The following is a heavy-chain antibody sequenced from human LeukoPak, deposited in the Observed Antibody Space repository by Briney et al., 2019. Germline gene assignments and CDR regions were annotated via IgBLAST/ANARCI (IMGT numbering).Heavy chain of an antibody. CDR2: ISDSGGST. CDR3: AKEGSKSSSLDY. D-gene: IGHD6-13*01. J-gene: IGHJ4*02. V-gene: IGHV3-23*01. Sequence: GGSLRLSCAASGFTFSGYAMSWVRQAPGKGLEWVSTISDSGGSTYYADSVKGRFTISRDNSKNTLYLQMNSLRAEDTAVYYCAKEGSKSSSLDYWGQGTLVTVSS. CDR1: GFTFSGYA.